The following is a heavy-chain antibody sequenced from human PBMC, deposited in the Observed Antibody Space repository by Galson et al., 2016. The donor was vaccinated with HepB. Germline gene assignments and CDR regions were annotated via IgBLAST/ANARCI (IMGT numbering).Heavy chain of an antibody. CDR1: GFTVSSNY. CDR3: AKRMSYSYYYAMDI. V-gene: IGHV3-53*01. Sequence: SLRLSCAASGFTVSSNYMSWVRQAPGKGLEWVSVIYSGGSTYYADSVKGRFTISRDNSKNTLYLQMNSLRGEDTALYYCAKRMSYSYYYAMDIWGQGTTVTVSS. J-gene: IGHJ6*02. CDR2: IYSGGST. D-gene: IGHD2-15*01.